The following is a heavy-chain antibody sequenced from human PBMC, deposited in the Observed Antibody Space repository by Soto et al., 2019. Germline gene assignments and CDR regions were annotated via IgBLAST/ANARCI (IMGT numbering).Heavy chain of an antibody. V-gene: IGHV3-11*01. CDR2: ISSSGSTI. CDR3: ARDQGGAAAGTGPAGTAYFDP. Sequence: QVQLVESGGGLVKPGGSLRLSCAASGFTFSDYYMSWIRQAPGKGLEWVSYISSSGSTIYYADSVKGRFTISRDNAKNSLYLKMNSLRAENTAVYYCARDQGGAAAGTGPAGTAYFDPWGQGTLVTVSS. D-gene: IGHD6-13*01. J-gene: IGHJ5*02. CDR1: GFTFSDYY.